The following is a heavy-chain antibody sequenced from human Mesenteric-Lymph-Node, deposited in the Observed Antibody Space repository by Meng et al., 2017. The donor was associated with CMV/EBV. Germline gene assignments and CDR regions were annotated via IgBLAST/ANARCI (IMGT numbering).Heavy chain of an antibody. Sequence: LSRTCTVSGGSISSSLSYWGWIRQPPGQGLEWIGSIYYSGSTYYNPSLKSRVTISVDTSKNQFSLKLSSVTAADTAVYYCARGYYDDYWGQGTLVTVSS. CDR1: GGSISSSLSY. CDR3: ARGYYDDY. CDR2: IYYSGST. D-gene: IGHD3-22*01. J-gene: IGHJ4*02. V-gene: IGHV4-39*01.